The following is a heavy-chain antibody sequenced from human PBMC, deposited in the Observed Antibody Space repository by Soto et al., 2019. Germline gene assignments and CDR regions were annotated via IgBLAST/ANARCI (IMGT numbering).Heavy chain of an antibody. CDR1: GYTFTSYD. CDR3: ARGRAAGTSPDY. J-gene: IGHJ4*02. V-gene: IGHV1-8*01. D-gene: IGHD6-13*01. CDR2: MNPNSGNT. Sequence: ASVKVSCKASGYTFTSYDINWVRQATGQGLEWMGWMNPNSGNTGYAQKFQGRVTMTRNTSISTAYMELSSLRSEDTAVYYCARGRAAGTSPDYWGQGTLVTVSS.